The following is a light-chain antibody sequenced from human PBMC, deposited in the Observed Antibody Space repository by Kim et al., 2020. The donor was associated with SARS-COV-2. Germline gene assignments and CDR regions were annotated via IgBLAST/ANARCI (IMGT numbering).Light chain of an antibody. CDR1: RSVSSE. V-gene: IGKV3D-15*01. CDR2: GAS. Sequence: LSVSLRERVTLSCRANRSVSSELAWYQPQPGQPPRLLIYGASTRATGISARFSGSGSGTEFTLTISSLQSEDLAVYYCQQYNNWYTFGQGTKLEI. CDR3: QQYNNWYT. J-gene: IGKJ2*01.